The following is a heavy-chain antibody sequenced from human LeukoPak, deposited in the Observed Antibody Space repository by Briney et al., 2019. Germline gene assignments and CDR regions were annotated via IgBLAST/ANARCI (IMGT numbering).Heavy chain of an antibody. D-gene: IGHD5-12*01. CDR3: ARDFSGYSKFDY. J-gene: IGHJ4*02. CDR1: GGSIYSYY. CDR2: IYTSGST. Sequence: SETLSLTCTVSGGSIYSYYWSWIRQPAGKGLEWIGHIYTSGSTNYNPSLKSRVTISVDTSKNQFSLKLNSATAADTAVYYCARDFSGYSKFDYWGQGVLVTVSS. V-gene: IGHV4-4*07.